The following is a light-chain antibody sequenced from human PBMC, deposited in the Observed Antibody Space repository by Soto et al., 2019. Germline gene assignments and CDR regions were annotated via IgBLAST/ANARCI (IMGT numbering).Light chain of an antibody. CDR2: GAS. J-gene: IGKJ4*01. V-gene: IGKV3D-7*01. CDR3: QQYSQCPLT. CDR1: QSVSSSY. Sequence: PGERVTLSCRASQSVSSSYLTWYQQTPGLAPRLLIYGASTRATSIPARFSGSGSGTEFTLPISSLQPDDFATYYCQQYSQCPLTFGGGTKVDIK.